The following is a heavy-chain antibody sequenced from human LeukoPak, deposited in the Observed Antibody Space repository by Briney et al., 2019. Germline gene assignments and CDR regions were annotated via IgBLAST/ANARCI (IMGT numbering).Heavy chain of an antibody. CDR3: ARDSSWDGGNADMRGPDY. Sequence: PSETLSLTCTVSGGSISSSSYYWGWIRQPPGKGLEWIGSIYYSGSTYYNPSLKSRVTISEDTSKNQFSLKLSSVTAADTAVYYCARDSSWDGGNADMRGPDYWGQGTLVTVSA. CDR1: GGSISSSSYY. CDR2: IYYSGST. J-gene: IGHJ4*02. V-gene: IGHV4-39*07. D-gene: IGHD4-23*01.